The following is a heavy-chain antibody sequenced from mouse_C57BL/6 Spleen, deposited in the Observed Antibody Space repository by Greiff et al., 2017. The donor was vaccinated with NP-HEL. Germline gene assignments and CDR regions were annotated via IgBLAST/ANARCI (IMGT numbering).Heavy chain of an antibody. D-gene: IGHD1-1*01. CDR1: GYTFTSYW. V-gene: IGHV1-50*01. Sequence: QVQLQQPGAELVKPGASVKLSCTASGYTFTSYWMQWVKQRPGQGLEWIGEIDPSDSYTNYHQTFTGKATLTVDTSSSTAYMQLSSLTAEDSAVYYCARGYYYGSSWDYGGQGTTLTVSS. CDR2: IDPSDSYT. CDR3: ARGYYYGSSWDY. J-gene: IGHJ2*01.